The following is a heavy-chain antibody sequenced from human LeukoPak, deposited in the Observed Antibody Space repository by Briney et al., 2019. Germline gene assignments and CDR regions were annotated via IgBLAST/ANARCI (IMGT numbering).Heavy chain of an antibody. CDR2: ISGRSSHT. Sequence: GGSLRLSCSASGFIFSDCDMTWIRQAPGKGLEWISAISGRSSHTYYGDSVKGRFSISRDNAKNLLYLQMNGLGAEDTAVYYCGRAFPPLRTSSAGDLWGQGTLVTVSS. CDR3: GRAFPPLRTSSAGDL. J-gene: IGHJ4*02. V-gene: IGHV3-21*06. D-gene: IGHD3-16*01. CDR1: GFIFSDCD.